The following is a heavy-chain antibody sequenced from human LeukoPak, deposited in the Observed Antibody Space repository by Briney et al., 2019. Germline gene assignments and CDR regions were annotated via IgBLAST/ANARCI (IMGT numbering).Heavy chain of an antibody. D-gene: IGHD5-18*01. CDR2: INWNGGST. CDR3: ARGFGVGTTMVFDY. J-gene: IGHJ4*02. CDR1: GFTFDDYG. Sequence: GGSLRLSCAASGFTFDDYGMTWVRQAPGKGLEWVSGINWNGGSTGYADSVKGRFTISRDNAKNSLYLQMNSLRAEDTALYYCARGFGVGTTMVFDYWGQGTLVTVSS. V-gene: IGHV3-20*04.